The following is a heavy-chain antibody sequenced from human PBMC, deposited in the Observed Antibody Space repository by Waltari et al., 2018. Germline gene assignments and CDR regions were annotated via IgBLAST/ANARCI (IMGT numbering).Heavy chain of an antibody. Sequence: QVQLQESGPGLVKPSETLSLTCTLSGGSIRSNYWSWIRQPAGKGLEWIGRMYSRGSANYNPSLKSRFTMSVDTSKNQFSLKLTSVTAADTAVYYCARSNPRWLPLDSWGQGTLVTVSS. V-gene: IGHV4-4*07. CDR1: GGSIRSNY. J-gene: IGHJ4*02. CDR2: MYSRGSA. CDR3: ARSNPRWLPLDS. D-gene: IGHD4-4*01.